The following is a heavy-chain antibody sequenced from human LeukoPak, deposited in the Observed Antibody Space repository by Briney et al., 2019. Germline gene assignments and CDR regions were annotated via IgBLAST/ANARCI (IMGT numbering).Heavy chain of an antibody. CDR3: ARGRNKNYDFWSGYYMNYYYGMDV. CDR2: MNPNRGNT. CDR1: GYTFTSYD. V-gene: IGHV1-8*01. Sequence: ASVNVSCKASGYTFTSYDINWVRQATGQGLEWMGWMNPNRGNTGYAQKFQGRVTMTRNTSISTAYMELSSLRSEDTAVYYCARGRNKNYDFWSGYYMNYYYGMDVWGQGTTVTVSS. J-gene: IGHJ6*02. D-gene: IGHD3-3*01.